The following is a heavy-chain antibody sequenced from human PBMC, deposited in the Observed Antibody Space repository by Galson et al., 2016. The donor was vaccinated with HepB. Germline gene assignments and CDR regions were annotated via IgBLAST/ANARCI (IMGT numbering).Heavy chain of an antibody. D-gene: IGHD2-15*01. CDR3: ARHGGPHVVLTYNDY. J-gene: IGHJ4*02. CDR2: IDPSDSFT. CDR1: GYNFTNYW. Sequence: QSGAEVKKPGESLRISCQGSGYNFTNYWISWVRRMPGKGLEWMGRIDPSDSFTNYNPSFQGHVSISFDRSISTASLQWSSLKASDTAIYYCARHGGPHVVLTYNDYWGQGTLVTVSS. V-gene: IGHV5-10-1*01.